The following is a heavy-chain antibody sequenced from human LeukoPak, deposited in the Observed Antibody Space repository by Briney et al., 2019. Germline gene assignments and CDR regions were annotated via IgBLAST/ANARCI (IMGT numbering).Heavy chain of an antibody. J-gene: IGHJ4*02. CDR3: ASGDSMVRGVIGPFDY. D-gene: IGHD3-10*01. CDR1: GFTFSSYA. CDR2: ISYDGSNK. Sequence: GGSLRLSCAASGFTFSSYAMHWVRQAPGKGLEWVAVISYDGSNKYYADSVKGRFTISRDNSKSTLYLQMNSLRAEDTAVYYCASGDSMVRGVIGPFDYWGQGTLVTVSS. V-gene: IGHV3-30-3*01.